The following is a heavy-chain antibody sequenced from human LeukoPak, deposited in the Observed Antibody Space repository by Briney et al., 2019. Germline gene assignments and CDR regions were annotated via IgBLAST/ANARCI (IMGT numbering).Heavy chain of an antibody. D-gene: IGHD5-18*01. CDR3: ARHSRYGLYYFDY. CDR2: IYYSGST. J-gene: IGHJ4*02. V-gene: IGHV4-31*03. Sequence: SETLSLTCTVSGGSISSGGYYWSWIRQHPGKGLEWIGYIYYSGSTYYNPSLKSRVTISVDTSKNQFSLKLSSVTAADTAVYYCARHSRYGLYYFDYWGQGTLVTVSS. CDR1: GGSISSGGYY.